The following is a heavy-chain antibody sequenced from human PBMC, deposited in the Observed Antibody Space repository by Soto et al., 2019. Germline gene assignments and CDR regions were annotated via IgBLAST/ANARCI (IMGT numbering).Heavy chain of an antibody. CDR2: ISSSGSTI. J-gene: IGHJ3*02. Sequence: GGSLRLSCAASGFTFSDYYMSWIRQAPGKGLEWVSYISSSGSTIYYADSVKGRFTISRDNAKNSLYLQMNSLRAEDTAVYYCARRIAVAGTVAFDIWGQGTMVTVSS. CDR3: ARRIAVAGTVAFDI. D-gene: IGHD6-19*01. CDR1: GFTFSDYY. V-gene: IGHV3-11*01.